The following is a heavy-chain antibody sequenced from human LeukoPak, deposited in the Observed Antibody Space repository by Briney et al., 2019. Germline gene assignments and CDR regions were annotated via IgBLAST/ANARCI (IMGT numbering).Heavy chain of an antibody. CDR1: GYTFTGYY. Sequence: ASVKVSCKASGYTFTGYYMNWVRQAPGQGLEWMGWINPNSGGTNYAQKFQGWVTMTRDTSISTAYMELSRLRSDDTAVYYCARLSYDSSGYSYFDYWGQGTLVTVSS. J-gene: IGHJ4*02. V-gene: IGHV1-2*04. CDR2: INPNSGGT. CDR3: ARLSYDSSGYSYFDY. D-gene: IGHD3-22*01.